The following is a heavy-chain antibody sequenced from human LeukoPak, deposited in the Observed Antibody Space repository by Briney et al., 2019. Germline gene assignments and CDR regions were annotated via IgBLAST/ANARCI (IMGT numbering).Heavy chain of an antibody. D-gene: IGHD1-26*01. CDR2: IYYSGST. Sequence: SETLSLTCTVSGGSISSSSYYWGWIRQPPGKGLEWIGSIYYSGSTYYNPSLKSRVTISVDTSKNQFSLKLSSVTAADTAVYYCARDEKWGLLNAFDIWGQGTMVTVSS. J-gene: IGHJ3*02. V-gene: IGHV4-39*07. CDR3: ARDEKWGLLNAFDI. CDR1: GGSISSSSYY.